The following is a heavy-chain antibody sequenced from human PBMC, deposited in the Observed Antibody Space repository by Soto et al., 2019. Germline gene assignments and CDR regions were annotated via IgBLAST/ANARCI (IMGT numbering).Heavy chain of an antibody. CDR2: ISSNGGST. D-gene: IGHD1-26*01. J-gene: IGHJ4*02. CDR3: VKSYSGTYYY. CDR1: GFTFSSYA. V-gene: IGHV3-64D*06. Sequence: PGGSLRLSCSASGFTFSSYATHWVRQAPGKGLEYVSAISSNGGSTYYADSVKDRFTISRDNSKNTLYLQMSSLRGDETAVYYCVKSYSGTYYYWGQGTLVTVSS.